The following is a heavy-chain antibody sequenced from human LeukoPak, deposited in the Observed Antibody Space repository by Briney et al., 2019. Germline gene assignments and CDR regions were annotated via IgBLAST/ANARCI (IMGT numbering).Heavy chain of an antibody. CDR1: GSRFTSYW. CDR3: AIGGDSSTSCYRCFNF. V-gene: IGHV5-51*01. CDR2: IYPGDSDT. D-gene: IGHD2-2*01. Sequence: GASLQISFTGSGSRFTSYWIGWGRPLPGKGLEWVAIIYPGDSDTRYSPSFRGQVTISADKSISTAYLQWDSLEALDTAMYYCAIGGDSSTSCYRCFNFWGQGTLVTVSS. J-gene: IGHJ4*02.